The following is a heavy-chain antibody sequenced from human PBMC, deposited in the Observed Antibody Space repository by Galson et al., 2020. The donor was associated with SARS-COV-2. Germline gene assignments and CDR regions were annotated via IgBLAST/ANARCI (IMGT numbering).Heavy chain of an antibody. CDR3: ATAPAVAGTNWFDP. D-gene: IGHD6-19*01. CDR1: GYTLTELS. Sequence: GESLKISCKVSGYTLTELSMHWVRQAPGKGLEWMGGFDPEDGETIYAQKFQGRVTMTEDTSTDTAYMELSSLRSEDTAVYYCATAPAVAGTNWFDPWVQGTLVTVSS. V-gene: IGHV1-24*01. CDR2: FDPEDGET. J-gene: IGHJ5*02.